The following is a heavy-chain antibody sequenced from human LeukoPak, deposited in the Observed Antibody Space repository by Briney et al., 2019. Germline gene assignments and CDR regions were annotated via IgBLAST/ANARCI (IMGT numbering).Heavy chain of an antibody. D-gene: IGHD3-22*01. CDR3: ARGGHSSAFFDY. CDR1: GFTFRIYA. CDR2: ISGSGGST. Sequence: PGGSLRLSCAASGFTFRIYAMSWVRQAPGKGLEWVSTISGSGGSTYYADSVRGRFTISRDNSKITLYLQMNSLRAEDTAVYYCARGGHSSAFFDYWGQGTLVTVSS. V-gene: IGHV3-23*01. J-gene: IGHJ4*02.